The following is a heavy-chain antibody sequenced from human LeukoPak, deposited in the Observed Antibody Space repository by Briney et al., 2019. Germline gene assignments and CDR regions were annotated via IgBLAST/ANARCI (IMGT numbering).Heavy chain of an antibody. J-gene: IGHJ4*02. CDR1: GFTFSSYA. D-gene: IGHD6-13*01. V-gene: IGHV3-23*01. CDR3: AKDIFRAAAGQPPFDY. CDR2: ISGSGGST. Sequence: GGSLRLSCAASGFTFSSYAMSWVRQAPGKGLEWASAISGSGGSTYYADSVKGRFTISRDNSKNTLYLQMNSLRAEDTAVYYCAKDIFRAAAGQPPFDYWGQGTLVTVSS.